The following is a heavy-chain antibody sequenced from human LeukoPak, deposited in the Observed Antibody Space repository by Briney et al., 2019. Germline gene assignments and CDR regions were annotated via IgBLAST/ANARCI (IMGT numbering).Heavy chain of an antibody. Sequence: GRSLRLSCAASGFTFSSYAMHWVRQAPGKGLEWVAVISYDGSNKYYADSVKGRFTISRDNSKNTLYLQMNSLRAEDTAVYYCARDFTQWLVSYNWFDPWGQGTLVTVSS. CDR3: ARDFTQWLVSYNWFDP. D-gene: IGHD6-19*01. CDR2: ISYDGSNK. V-gene: IGHV3-30-3*01. J-gene: IGHJ5*02. CDR1: GFTFSSYA.